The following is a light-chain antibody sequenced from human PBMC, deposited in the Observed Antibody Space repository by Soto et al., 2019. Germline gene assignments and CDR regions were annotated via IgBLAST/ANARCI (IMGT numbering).Light chain of an antibody. J-gene: IGLJ2*01. CDR1: SSNIGSNT. V-gene: IGLV1-44*01. Sequence: QSVLTQPPSASGTPGQRVTISCSGSSSNIGSNTVNWYQQLPGTAPKLLIYSNTQRPSGVPDRFSGSKSVTSASLAISGLQSEDEADYYCAAWDDSLNGPVVGGGTKLTVL. CDR3: AAWDDSLNGPV. CDR2: SNT.